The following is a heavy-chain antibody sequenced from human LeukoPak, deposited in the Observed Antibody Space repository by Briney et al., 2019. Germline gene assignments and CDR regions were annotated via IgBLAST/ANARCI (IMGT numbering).Heavy chain of an antibody. CDR1: GFAVSGNY. V-gene: IGHV4-30-4*08. D-gene: IGHD3-3*01. CDR2: IYYSGST. Sequence: LRLSCAASGFAVSGNYMSWVRQPPGKGLEWIGYIYYSGSTYYNPSLKSRVTISVDTSKNQFSLKLSSVTAADTAVYYCARVTSSRALWSGYLYFDYWGQGTLVTVSS. J-gene: IGHJ4*02. CDR3: ARVTSSRALWSGYLYFDY.